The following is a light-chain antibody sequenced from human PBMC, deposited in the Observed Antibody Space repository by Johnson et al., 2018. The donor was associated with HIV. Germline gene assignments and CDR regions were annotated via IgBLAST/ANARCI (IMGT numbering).Light chain of an antibody. CDR1: SSNIGSNA. CDR3: GTWDSSLSASYV. V-gene: IGLV1-51*02. CDR2: KNN. Sequence: QSVLTQPPSSSGTPGQRVTISCSGSSSNIGSNAVNWYQHLPGAAPKLLIYKNNKRPSGIPDRLSGSKSGTSATLGITGLQTGDEADYYCGTWDSSLSASYVFGTGTKVTVL. J-gene: IGLJ1*01.